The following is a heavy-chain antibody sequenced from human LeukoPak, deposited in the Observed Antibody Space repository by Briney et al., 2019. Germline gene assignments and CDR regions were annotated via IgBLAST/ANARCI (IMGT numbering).Heavy chain of an antibody. J-gene: IGHJ4*02. V-gene: IGHV3-48*01. CDR1: GFTFSSYS. D-gene: IGHD4-17*01. CDR3: ARYGARYGDAFDY. Sequence: PGGSLRLSCAASGFTFSSYSMNWVRQAPGKGLEWVSYISSSSGTIYYADSVKGRFTISRDNAKNSLYLQMNSLRAEDTAVYYCARYGARYGDAFDYWGQGTLVTVSS. CDR2: ISSSSGTI.